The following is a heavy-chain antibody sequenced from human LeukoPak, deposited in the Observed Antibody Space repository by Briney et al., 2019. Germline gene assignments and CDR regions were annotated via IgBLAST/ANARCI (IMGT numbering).Heavy chain of an antibody. D-gene: IGHD4-17*01. V-gene: IGHV3-23*01. CDR2: ISGSGGST. J-gene: IGHJ4*02. CDR1: GFTFSSYS. Sequence: GGSLRLSCAASGFTFSSYSMTWVRQAPGKGLEWVSAISGSGGSTYYADSVKGRFTISRDNSKNTLYLQMNSLRAEDTAVYYCAKDLTMTTVGNFDYWGQGTLVTVSS. CDR3: AKDLTMTTVGNFDY.